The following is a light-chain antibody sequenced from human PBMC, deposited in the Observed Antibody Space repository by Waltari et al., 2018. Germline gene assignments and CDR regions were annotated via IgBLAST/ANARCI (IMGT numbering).Light chain of an antibody. Sequence: EIVLTQSPGTLSLSPGDTATLSCRASQSVDSFYIAWYQHRPGQAPRLLIHATSTRANGVPDRFSGSGSGTDLTLIISSLEPEDFAVYYCQQYGVARYTFGPGTKVDRK. V-gene: IGKV3-20*01. J-gene: IGKJ3*01. CDR1: QSVDSFY. CDR2: ATS. CDR3: QQYGVARYT.